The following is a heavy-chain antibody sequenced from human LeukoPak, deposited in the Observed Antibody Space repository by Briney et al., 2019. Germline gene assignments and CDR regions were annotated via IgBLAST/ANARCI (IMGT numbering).Heavy chain of an antibody. J-gene: IGHJ3*02. CDR3: ARDRGLDAFDI. V-gene: IGHV4-30-4*02. D-gene: IGHD5-24*01. Sequence: SETLSLTCTVSGGSISSGDYYWSWMRQPPGKGLEWSGYIYYSGSTYYNPSLKSRVTITVDTSKNHFSLKLSSATAADAAVYYCARDRGLDAFDIWGQGTMVTVSS. CDR1: GGSISSGDYY. CDR2: IYYSGST.